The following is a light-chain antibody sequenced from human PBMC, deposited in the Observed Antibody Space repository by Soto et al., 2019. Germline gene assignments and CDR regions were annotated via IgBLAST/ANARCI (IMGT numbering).Light chain of an antibody. Sequence: EIGMTQSPATLSVSPWEGAALSCMASQSVSSKLAWYQQKPGQAPSLLIYGVSTRATGVPVRFSGSGSGTEFTLTINSLQSEDFAVYYCQQYNNWPHTFGQGTKVDIK. CDR1: QSVSSK. V-gene: IGKV3-15*01. CDR3: QQYNNWPHT. CDR2: GVS. J-gene: IGKJ2*01.